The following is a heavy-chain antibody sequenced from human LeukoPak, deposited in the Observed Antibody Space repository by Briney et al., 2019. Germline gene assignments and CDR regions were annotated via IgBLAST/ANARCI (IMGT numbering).Heavy chain of an antibody. CDR2: IYYSGTT. J-gene: IGHJ4*02. Sequence: SETLSLTCTVSGGSISSYYWTWIRQPPGKGLEWIVYIYYSGTTKYNPSLKSRVIISVDTSKNQFSLKLSSVTAADTAMYYCARHARYSSVWTTDYWGQGTLVTVSS. CDR1: GGSISSYY. V-gene: IGHV4-59*08. D-gene: IGHD6-25*01. CDR3: ARHARYSSVWTTDY.